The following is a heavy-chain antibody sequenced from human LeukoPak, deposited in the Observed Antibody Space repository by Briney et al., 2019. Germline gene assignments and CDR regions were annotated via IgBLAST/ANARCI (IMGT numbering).Heavy chain of an antibody. D-gene: IGHD3-22*01. J-gene: IGHJ4*02. V-gene: IGHV3-23*01. CDR3: AKDWDYYDSGDYYYFDY. CDR1: GFTFRNYA. CDR2: ISGRGGSI. Sequence: PGGSLRLSCSASGFTFRNYAMSWVRQAPGKGLEWVSTISGRGGSIYYADSLKGRFTISRDNSMNTLFLQMNSLRAEDTAVYYCAKDWDYYDSGDYYYFDYWGQGTLVTVSS.